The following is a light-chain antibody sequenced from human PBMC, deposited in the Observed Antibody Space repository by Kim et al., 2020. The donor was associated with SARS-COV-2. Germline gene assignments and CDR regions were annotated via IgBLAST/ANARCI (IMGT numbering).Light chain of an antibody. V-gene: IGLV2-14*03. Sequence: GRSITISCSGTSSDVGGYDYVSWYHQHPGKAPKLMIFDVSDRPSGVSNRFSASKSGNTASVTISRLQTEDEADYYCASYTSRNTLVFGGGTKLTVL. CDR3: ASYTSRNTLV. CDR2: DVS. CDR1: SSDVGGYDY. J-gene: IGLJ2*01.